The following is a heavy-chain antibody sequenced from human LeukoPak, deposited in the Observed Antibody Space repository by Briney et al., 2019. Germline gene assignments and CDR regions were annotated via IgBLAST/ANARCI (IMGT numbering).Heavy chain of an antibody. CDR2: ISGSGGST. CDR3: AKDREADSSGWYGGYYFDY. Sequence: GGSLRLSCAASGFTFSSYAMSWVRKAPGKGLEWVSAISGSGGSTYYADSVKGRFTISRDNSKNTLYLQMNSLRAEDTAVYYCAKDREADSSGWYGGYYFDYWGQGTLVTVSS. V-gene: IGHV3-23*01. CDR1: GFTFSSYA. D-gene: IGHD6-19*01. J-gene: IGHJ4*02.